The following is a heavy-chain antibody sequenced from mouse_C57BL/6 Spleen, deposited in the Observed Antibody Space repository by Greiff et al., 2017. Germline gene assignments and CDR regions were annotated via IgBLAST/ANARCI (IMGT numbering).Heavy chain of an antibody. V-gene: IGHV1-26*01. Sequence: EVQLQQSGPELVKPGASVKISCKASGYTFTDYYMNWVKQSHGKSLEWIGDINPNNGGTSYNQKFKGKATLTVDKSSSTAYMELRSLTSEDSAVYYCARMYYDWGQGTTLTVSS. CDR1: GYTFTDYY. J-gene: IGHJ2*01. D-gene: IGHD1-1*01. CDR3: ARMYYD. CDR2: INPNNGGT.